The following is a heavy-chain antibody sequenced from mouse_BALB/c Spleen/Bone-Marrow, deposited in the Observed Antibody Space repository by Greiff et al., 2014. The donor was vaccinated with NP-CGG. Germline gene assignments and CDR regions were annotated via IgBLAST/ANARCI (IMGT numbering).Heavy chain of an antibody. D-gene: IGHD2-1*01. V-gene: IGHV1S53*01. Sequence: SVKISCKASXYTFXXXXIXWXXXXXXQGLEWIGYISPGNGDIKYNEKFKGKATLTADKSSSTAYMQXNSLTSEDSAVYFCKRSDGNYYAMDYWGQGTSVTVSS. J-gene: IGHJ4*01. CDR3: KRSDGNYYAMDY. CDR2: ISPGNGDI. CDR1: XYTFXXXX.